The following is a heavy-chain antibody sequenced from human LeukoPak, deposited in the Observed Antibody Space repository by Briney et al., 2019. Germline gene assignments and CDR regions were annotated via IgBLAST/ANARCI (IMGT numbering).Heavy chain of an antibody. J-gene: IGHJ5*02. V-gene: IGHV3-30*02. CDR2: IRYDGSNK. CDR1: GFTFSSYG. D-gene: IGHD2/OR15-2a*01. CDR3: AKEGPNINWFDP. Sequence: PGGSLRLSCAASGFTFSSYGMHWIRQAPGKGLEWVAFIRYDGSNKYYADSVKGRFTISRDNSKNTLYLQMNSLRAEDTAVYYCAKEGPNINWFDPWGQETLVTVSS.